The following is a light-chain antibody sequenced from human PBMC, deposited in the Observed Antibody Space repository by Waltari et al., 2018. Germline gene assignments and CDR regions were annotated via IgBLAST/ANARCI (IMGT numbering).Light chain of an antibody. J-gene: IGKJ4*01. V-gene: IGKV1-5*03. CDR2: KAS. Sequence: DIQMTQSPSTLSASVGYSVTITCRASQSISSWLAWYQQKPGKAPKLLIYKASTLESGVPSRFSGSGSGTEFTLTISSLQPDDFATYYCQQYHSYSLTFGGGTKVEIK. CDR1: QSISSW. CDR3: QQYHSYSLT.